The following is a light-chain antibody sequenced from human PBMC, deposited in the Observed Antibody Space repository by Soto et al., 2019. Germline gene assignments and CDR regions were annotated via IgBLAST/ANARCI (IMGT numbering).Light chain of an antibody. Sequence: DMEMTQSPSSLSASVGDRVTITCRASQSISNCLNWYQHKPGKVPKLLIYAASSLQSGVPTSFSGSGSGTDFTLTINSLQPEDFETYYCQQSYGTPLTFGGGTKIEIK. J-gene: IGKJ4*01. V-gene: IGKV1-39*01. CDR3: QQSYGTPLT. CDR1: QSISNC. CDR2: AAS.